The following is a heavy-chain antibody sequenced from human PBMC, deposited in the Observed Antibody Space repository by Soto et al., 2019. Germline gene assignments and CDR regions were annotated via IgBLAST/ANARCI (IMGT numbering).Heavy chain of an antibody. V-gene: IGHV3-13*01. D-gene: IGHD4-17*01. CDR3: ARPIYGDYAFDT. Sequence: EVQMVECGGGLVRPGGSLRLSCAASGFTFSRYDIHWVCQATGKGLEWVSAIGSAGDTHYVGSVKGRVTISRENAKTFSYIQMNSMRAEDTAVYYCARPIYGDYAFDTWGQGTLVTVSS. CDR2: IGSAGDT. J-gene: IGHJ4*02. CDR1: GFTFSRYD.